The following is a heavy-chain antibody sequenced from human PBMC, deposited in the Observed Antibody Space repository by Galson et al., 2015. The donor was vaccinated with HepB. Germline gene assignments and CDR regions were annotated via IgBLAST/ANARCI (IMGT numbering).Heavy chain of an antibody. CDR2: ISAGGEDT. D-gene: IGHD4-17*01. CDR3: ATGEANYGWLFDY. J-gene: IGHJ4*02. V-gene: IGHV3-23*01. Sequence: SLRLSCAASGLTFSNYVMNWVRQAPGKGLEWVSVISAGGEDTYYADSWKGRFTISRDNTKNTLYLQMNSLRAEDTAVFYCATGEANYGWLFDYWGQGTLVTVSS. CDR1: GLTFSNYV.